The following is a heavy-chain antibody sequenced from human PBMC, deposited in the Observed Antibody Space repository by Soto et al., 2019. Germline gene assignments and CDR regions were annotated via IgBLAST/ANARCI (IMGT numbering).Heavy chain of an antibody. CDR2: ISAYHGNT. D-gene: IGHD3-10*01. V-gene: IGHV1-18*01. CDR1: GYTFTSYA. CDR3: ARSGPPAGY. J-gene: IGHJ4*02. Sequence: QVQLVQSGAEVKKPGASVKVSCKASGYTFTSYALSWVRQAPGQWLEGMGWISAYHGNTNYAQKLQGRVTMTTDTSTGAAHMGRRSLRCDATAVYDCARSGPPAGYWRQGTLVTVSS.